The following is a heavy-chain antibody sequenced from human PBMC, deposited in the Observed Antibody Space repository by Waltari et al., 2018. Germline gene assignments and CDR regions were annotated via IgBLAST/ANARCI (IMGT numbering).Heavy chain of an antibody. V-gene: IGHV1-3*01. CDR3: AREHGITGTHFPFDY. Sequence: QVQLVQSGAEVKKPGASVKVSCKASGYTFTSYAMHWVRQAPGQRLEWMGWINAGNGNTKYSQKCQGRVTITRDTSASTAYMELSSLRSEDTAVYDCAREHGITGTHFPFDYWGQGTLVTVSS. CDR1: GYTFTSYA. CDR2: INAGNGNT. J-gene: IGHJ4*02. D-gene: IGHD1-20*01.